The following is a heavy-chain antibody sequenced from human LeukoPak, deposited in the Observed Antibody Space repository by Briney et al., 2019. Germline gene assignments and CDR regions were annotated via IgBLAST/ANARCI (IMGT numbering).Heavy chain of an antibody. D-gene: IGHD3-3*01. Sequence: SETLSLTCTVSGGSMNNRDYYWSWIRQPPGKGLEWIGSIYYSGSTYYNPSLKSRVTISVDTSKNQFSLKLSSVTAADTAVYYCARPGSAIFGVATYFDYWGQGTLVTVSS. V-gene: IGHV4-39*01. J-gene: IGHJ4*02. CDR2: IYYSGST. CDR3: ARPGSAIFGVATYFDY. CDR1: GGSMNNRDYY.